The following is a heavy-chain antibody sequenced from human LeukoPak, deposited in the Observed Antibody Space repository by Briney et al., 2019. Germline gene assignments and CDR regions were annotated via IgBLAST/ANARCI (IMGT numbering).Heavy chain of an antibody. J-gene: IGHJ4*02. CDR2: ISGGGGST. CDR1: RFTFSTYG. D-gene: IGHD3-22*01. Sequence: GGSLRLSCAASRFTFSTYGMSWVRQAPGKGLEWVSSISGGGGSTYYADSVKGRFTISRDNSKNTLYLQMNSLRADDTAVYYCAKSSYYDSSGYYREYYFDYWGQGTLVTVSS. V-gene: IGHV3-23*01. CDR3: AKSSYYDSSGYYREYYFDY.